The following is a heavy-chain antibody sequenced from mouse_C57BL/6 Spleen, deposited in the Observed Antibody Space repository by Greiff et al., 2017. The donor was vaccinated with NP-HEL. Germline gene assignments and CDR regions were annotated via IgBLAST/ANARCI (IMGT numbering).Heavy chain of an antibody. CDR1: GYTFTSYW. Sequence: QVQLQQSGAELVRPGSSVKLSCKASGYTFTSYWMHWVKQRPIQGLEWIGNIDPSDSETHYNQKFKDKATLTVDKSSSTAYMQLSSLTSEDSAVYYCARGSYYGNYGDYWGQGTTLTVSS. J-gene: IGHJ2*01. V-gene: IGHV1-52*01. CDR2: IDPSDSET. CDR3: ARGSYYGNYGDY. D-gene: IGHD2-1*01.